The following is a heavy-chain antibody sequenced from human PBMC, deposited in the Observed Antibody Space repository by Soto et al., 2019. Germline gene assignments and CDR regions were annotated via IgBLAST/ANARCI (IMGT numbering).Heavy chain of an antibody. D-gene: IGHD3-22*01. CDR2: ISAYNGNT. Sequence: ASVKVSCKASGYTFTSYGISWARQAPGQGLEWMGWISAYNGNTNYAQKLQGRVTMTTDTSTSTAYMELRSLRSDDTAVYYCARFHYYDSSGYYWNVDYWGQGTLVTVSS. CDR1: GYTFTSYG. J-gene: IGHJ4*02. CDR3: ARFHYYDSSGYYWNVDY. V-gene: IGHV1-18*01.